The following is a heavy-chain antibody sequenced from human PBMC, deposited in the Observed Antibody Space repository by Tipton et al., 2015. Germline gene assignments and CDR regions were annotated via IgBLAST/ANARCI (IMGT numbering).Heavy chain of an antibody. J-gene: IGHJ4*02. Sequence: TLSLTCTVSGGSITSHYWSWIRQPAGKGLEWLGRLYNSVSTDYNPSLKSRVTMSGDTSKNQFPLKLTSVTAADTAVYYCARGGVGFSGSYYLSYWGQGTLVTVSS. CDR1: GGSITSHY. D-gene: IGHD1-26*01. CDR2: LYNSVST. CDR3: ARGGVGFSGSYYLSY. V-gene: IGHV4-4*07.